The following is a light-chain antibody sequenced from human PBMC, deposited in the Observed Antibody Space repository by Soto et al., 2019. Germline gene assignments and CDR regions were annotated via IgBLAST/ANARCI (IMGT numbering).Light chain of an antibody. J-gene: IGKJ1*01. CDR2: KAS. CDR1: QSINSW. CDR3: QQYEIYSGT. V-gene: IGKV1-5*03. Sequence: DIQMTQSPSTLSASVGDRVTITCRASQSINSWLAWYQQKPGKAPKLLIYKASSLESGVPSRFSGSGSGTEFTLTISSLQPDDFATYYCQQYEIYSGTFGRGTKVEIK.